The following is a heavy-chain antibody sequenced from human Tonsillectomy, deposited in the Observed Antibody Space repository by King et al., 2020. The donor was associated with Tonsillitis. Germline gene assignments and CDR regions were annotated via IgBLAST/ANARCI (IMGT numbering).Heavy chain of an antibody. V-gene: IGHV1-2*02. CDR1: GYTFIGYF. Sequence: QLVQSGAEVKKPGASVKVSCKASGYTFIGYFIYWVRQTPGQGLEWMGWINPNSGGSNSAQKFQGRVTITRDTSITTSYMELSRLQYDDTAVYYCARVRVPGPMAGYFYAMDIWGQGTTVTVS. J-gene: IGHJ6*02. CDR3: ARVRVPGPMAGYFYAMDI. D-gene: IGHD6-19*01. CDR2: INPNSGGS.